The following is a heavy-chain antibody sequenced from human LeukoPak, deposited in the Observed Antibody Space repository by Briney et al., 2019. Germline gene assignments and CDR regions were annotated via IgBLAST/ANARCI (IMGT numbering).Heavy chain of an antibody. D-gene: IGHD3-10*01. CDR2: ISGSGGST. V-gene: IGHV3-23*01. Sequence: GGSPRLSYAASGFTFSSYAMSWVRQAPGKGLEWVSAISGSGGSTYYADSVKGRFTISRDNSKNTLYLQMNSLRAEDTAVYYCAKDAPPITMVRGVLDYWGQGTLVTVSS. CDR1: GFTFSSYA. CDR3: AKDAPPITMVRGVLDY. J-gene: IGHJ4*02.